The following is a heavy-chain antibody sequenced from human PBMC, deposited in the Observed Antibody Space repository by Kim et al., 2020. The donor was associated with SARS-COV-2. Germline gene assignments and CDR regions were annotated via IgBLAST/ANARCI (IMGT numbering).Heavy chain of an antibody. CDR2: IDPSDSYT. Sequence: GESLKISCKGSGYSFTSYWISWVRQMPGKGLEWMGRIDPSDSYTNYSPSFQGHVTISADKSISTAYLQWSSLKASDTAMYYCASYGSGITDVDYWGQGTLVTVSS. D-gene: IGHD3-10*01. J-gene: IGHJ4*02. CDR3: ASYGSGITDVDY. V-gene: IGHV5-10-1*01. CDR1: GYSFTSYW.